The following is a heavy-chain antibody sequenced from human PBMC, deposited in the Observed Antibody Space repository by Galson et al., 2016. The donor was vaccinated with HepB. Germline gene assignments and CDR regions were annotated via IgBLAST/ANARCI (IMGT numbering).Heavy chain of an antibody. Sequence: SLRLSCAASGFTFSSYAMSWVRQAPGKGLECVSVISGSGGRTYYADSVKGRFTFSRDNSKNTLYLQMNSLRAEDTAIYYCAGSWEDAFDIWGQGTMVTVSS. CDR2: ISGSGGRT. J-gene: IGHJ3*02. CDR1: GFTFSSYA. V-gene: IGHV3-23*01. CDR3: AGSWEDAFDI. D-gene: IGHD1-26*01.